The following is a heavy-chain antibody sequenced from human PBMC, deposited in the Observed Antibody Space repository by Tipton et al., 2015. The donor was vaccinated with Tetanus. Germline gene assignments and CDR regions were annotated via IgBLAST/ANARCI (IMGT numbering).Heavy chain of an antibody. Sequence: TLSLTCTVSGGSLSGFYWGWIRQPPGKGLEWIGEINQSGSTNDNPSLKSRVTISIDTSGSQFSLKVHSVTAADTAFYYCTRHVVEAVPRWFDPWGQGTLVTVSS. V-gene: IGHV4-34*01. CDR3: TRHVVEAVPRWFDP. CDR1: GGSLSGFY. D-gene: IGHD2-2*01. J-gene: IGHJ5*02. CDR2: INQSGST.